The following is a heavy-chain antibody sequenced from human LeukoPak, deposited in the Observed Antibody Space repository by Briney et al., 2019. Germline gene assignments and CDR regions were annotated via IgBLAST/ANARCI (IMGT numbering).Heavy chain of an antibody. CDR1: GGSFSDYY. J-gene: IGHJ3*02. Sequence: SETLSLTCAVYGGSFSDYYWTWIRQPPGKGLEWIGEINHSGSTNYNPSLTSRVTISVDTSKNQFSLRLSSVTAADTAVYYCARRRPRITMIVVVIKGAFDIWGQGTMVTVSS. V-gene: IGHV4-34*01. CDR2: INHSGST. D-gene: IGHD3-22*01. CDR3: ARRRPRITMIVVVIKGAFDI.